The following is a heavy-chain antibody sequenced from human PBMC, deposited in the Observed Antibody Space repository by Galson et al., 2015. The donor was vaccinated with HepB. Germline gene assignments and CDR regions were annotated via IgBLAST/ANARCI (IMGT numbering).Heavy chain of an antibody. J-gene: IGHJ5*02. V-gene: IGHV1-18*01. CDR2: ISAYNRKT. CDR3: ARGALVLGVAATQNNWFDP. D-gene: IGHD2-15*01. Sequence: SVKVSCKASGYTFSSYSIPWVRQGPGQGLEWRGWISAYNRKTNYAQKIQGRVTMTTDRFTSTAYMELRSLRSDDTAVYYCARGALVLGVAATQNNWFDPWGQGTLVTVSS. CDR1: GYTFSSYS.